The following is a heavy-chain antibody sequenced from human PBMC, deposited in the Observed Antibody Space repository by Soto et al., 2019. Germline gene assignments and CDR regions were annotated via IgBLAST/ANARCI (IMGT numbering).Heavy chain of an antibody. Sequence: VGSLRLSCAASGFMFSDYGMHWVRQAPGKGLEWVAIIWYDGSSKYYSDSVKGRFTISRDNSNNTLYLQMNSLRVEDTAVYFCAREGATSPFDSWGQGTRVTVSS. CDR2: IWYDGSSK. V-gene: IGHV3-33*01. CDR1: GFMFSDYG. CDR3: AREGATSPFDS. J-gene: IGHJ4*02.